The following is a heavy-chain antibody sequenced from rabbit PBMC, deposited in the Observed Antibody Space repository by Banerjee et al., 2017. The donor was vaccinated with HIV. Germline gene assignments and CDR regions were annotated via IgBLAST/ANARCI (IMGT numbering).Heavy chain of an antibody. Sequence: QSLEESGGDLVKPGASLTLTCKVSGFSFSSTYWICWVRQAPGKGLEWIGYIFIGNSDTHYASWAKGRFTISKTSSTTVTLQMTSLTAADTATYFCARNDFSSAWGADLWGPGTLVTVS. CDR2: IFIGNSDT. J-gene: IGHJ4*01. D-gene: IGHD4-1*01. V-gene: IGHV1S40*01. CDR1: GFSFSSTYW. CDR3: ARNDFSSAWGADL.